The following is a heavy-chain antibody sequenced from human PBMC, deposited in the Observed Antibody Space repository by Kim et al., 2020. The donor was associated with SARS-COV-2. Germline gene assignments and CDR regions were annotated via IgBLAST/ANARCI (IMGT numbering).Heavy chain of an antibody. D-gene: IGHD6-13*01. CDR3: ARVGYSSSWYSVEYYYYYYGMDV. V-gene: IGHV3-30*04. CDR1: GFTFSSYA. Sequence: GGSLRLSCAASGFTFSSYAMHWVRQAPGKGLEWVAVISYDGSNKYYADSVKGRFTISRDNSKNTLYLQMNSLIAEDTAVYYCARVGYSSSWYSVEYYYYYYGMDVGGQGTTVTVPS. CDR2: ISYDGSNK. J-gene: IGHJ6*02.